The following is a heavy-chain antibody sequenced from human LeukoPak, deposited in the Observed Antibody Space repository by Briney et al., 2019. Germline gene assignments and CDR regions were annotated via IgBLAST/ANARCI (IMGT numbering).Heavy chain of an antibody. CDR1: GYTFTSYG. CDR3: ARDVDTSMAYYFDC. J-gene: IGHJ4*02. V-gene: IGHV1-18*01. Sequence: VASVKVSCKASGYTFTSYGISWVRQAPGQGLEWTGWISAYNGNTNYAQRVQGRVTMTTDTSTSTAYMELRSLRSDDTAVYYCARDVDTSMAYYFDCWGQGTLVTVSS. D-gene: IGHD5-18*01. CDR2: ISAYNGNT.